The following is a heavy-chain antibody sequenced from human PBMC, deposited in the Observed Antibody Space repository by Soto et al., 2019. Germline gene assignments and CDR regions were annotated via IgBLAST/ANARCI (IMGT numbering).Heavy chain of an antibody. CDR1: GGSFSGYY. CDR3: ARGGGGIAAAGSANSFDP. Sequence: PSETLSLTWAVYGGSFSGYYWSWIRQPPGKGLEWIGEINHSGSTNYNPSLKSRVTISVDTSKNQFSLKLSSVTAADTAVYYCARGGGGIAAAGSANSFDPWGQGTLVTVSS. V-gene: IGHV4-34*01. CDR2: INHSGST. D-gene: IGHD6-13*01. J-gene: IGHJ5*02.